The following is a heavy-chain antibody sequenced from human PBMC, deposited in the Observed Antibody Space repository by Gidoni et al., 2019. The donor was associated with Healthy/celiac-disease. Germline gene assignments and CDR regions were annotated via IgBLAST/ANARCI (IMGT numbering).Heavy chain of an antibody. CDR1: GGSISSYY. CDR2: IYYSGST. D-gene: IGHD6-13*01. J-gene: IGHJ4*02. V-gene: IGHV4-59*08. Sequence: QVQLQESGPGLVKPSETLSLTCTDSGGSISSYYWSWIRQPPGKGLEWIGYIYYSGSTNYNPSLKSRVTISVDTSKNQFSLKLSSVTAADTAVYYCARHTRSSSWYGGVDYWGQGTLVTVSS. CDR3: ARHTRSSSWYGGVDY.